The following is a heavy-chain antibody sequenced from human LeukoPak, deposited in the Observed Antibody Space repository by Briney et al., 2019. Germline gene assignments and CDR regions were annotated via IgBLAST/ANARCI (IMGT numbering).Heavy chain of an antibody. CDR2: INHSGST. Sequence: SPSETLSLTCTVSGGSISNYYWSWIRQPPGKGLEWIGEINHSGSTNYNPSLKSRVTISVDTSKNQFSLKLNSVTAADTAVYNCARVSPYYYDSSGYYPDAFDIWGQGTIVTVSS. J-gene: IGHJ3*02. V-gene: IGHV4-34*01. CDR3: ARVSPYYYDSSGYYPDAFDI. CDR1: GGSISNYY. D-gene: IGHD3-22*01.